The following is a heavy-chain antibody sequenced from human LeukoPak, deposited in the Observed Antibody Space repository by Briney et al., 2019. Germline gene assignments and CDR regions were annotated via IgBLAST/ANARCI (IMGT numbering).Heavy chain of an antibody. D-gene: IGHD6-19*01. Sequence: VASVKVSCKVSGYTLTELSMHWVRQAPGKGLEWMGGFDPEDGETIHAQKFQGRVTMTEDTSTDTAYMELSSLRSEDTAVYYCATPSTKYSSGWYDYWGQGTLVTVSS. CDR3: ATPSTKYSSGWYDY. CDR1: GYTLTELS. J-gene: IGHJ4*02. V-gene: IGHV1-24*01. CDR2: FDPEDGET.